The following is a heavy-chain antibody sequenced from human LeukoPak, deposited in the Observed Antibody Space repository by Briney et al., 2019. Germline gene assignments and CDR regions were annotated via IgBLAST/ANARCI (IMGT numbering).Heavy chain of an antibody. J-gene: IGHJ4*02. Sequence: GGSLRLSCAASGFTFSSYSMNWVRQAPGKGLEWVSSISSSSSYIYYADSVKGRFTISRDNAKNSLYLQMNSLRAEDTAVYYCARFFGAYYGSGSYYGYFDYWGQGTLVTVSS. CDR3: ARFFGAYYGSGSYYGYFDY. CDR1: GFTFSSYS. CDR2: ISSSSSYI. D-gene: IGHD3-10*01. V-gene: IGHV3-21*01.